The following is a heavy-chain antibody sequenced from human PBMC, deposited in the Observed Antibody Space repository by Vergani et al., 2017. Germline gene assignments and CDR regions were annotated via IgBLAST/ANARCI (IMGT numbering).Heavy chain of an antibody. CDR3: AKVGGY. Sequence: EVQLVESGGGLVKPGGSLRLSCVASGFTFGSYSMNWVRQAPGKGLEWVSFISSSSSYRYYADSVKGRFTISRDNGEYSLLLQMNSLRPEDTAVYYCAKVGGYWGQGTLVTVSS. J-gene: IGHJ4*02. CDR2: ISSSSSYR. V-gene: IGHV3-21*01. D-gene: IGHD3-16*01. CDR1: GFTFGSYS.